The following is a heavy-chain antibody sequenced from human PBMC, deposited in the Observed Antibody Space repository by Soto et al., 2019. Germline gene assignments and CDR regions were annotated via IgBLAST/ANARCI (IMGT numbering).Heavy chain of an antibody. CDR3: ARTARTPDS. CDR1: GDSISGHY. CDR2: IYYSGTT. D-gene: IGHD1-1*01. V-gene: IGHV4-59*11. Sequence: PSETLSLTCIVSGDSISGHYWSWIRQPPGKGLEWIGYIYYSGTTVYNPPLRSRVSMSVDTSKNQFSLNLSSVTAADTAVYYCARTARTPDSWGQGTLVTVSS. J-gene: IGHJ4*02.